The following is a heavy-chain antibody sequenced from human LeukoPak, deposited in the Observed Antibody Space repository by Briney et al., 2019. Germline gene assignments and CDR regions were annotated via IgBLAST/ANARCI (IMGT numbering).Heavy chain of an antibody. D-gene: IGHD5-12*01. CDR2: INHGGST. V-gene: IGHV4-34*01. Sequence: TPSETLSLTCAVSGGSFSGHYWNWIRQPPGKGLEWIGEINHGGSTNYNPSLKSRVTISVDTSKNQFSLKLSSVTAADTAVYYCARGRATARPLVYWGQGTLVTVSS. CDR3: ARGRATARPLVY. J-gene: IGHJ4*02. CDR1: GGSFSGHY.